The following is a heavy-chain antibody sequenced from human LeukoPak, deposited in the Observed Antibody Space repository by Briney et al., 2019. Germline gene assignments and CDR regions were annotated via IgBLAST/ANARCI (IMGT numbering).Heavy chain of an antibody. D-gene: IGHD3-10*01. V-gene: IGHV1-46*01. CDR3: ARDSPRGNNVGDY. Sequence: ASVKVSCKASGYTFTNYYIHWVRQAPGQGLEWMGLINPGGDNTNYAQNFQGRVTMTRDTSASTVYMELRSLRSDDTAVYYCARDSPRGNNVGDYWGQGTLVTVSS. CDR1: GYTFTNYY. J-gene: IGHJ4*02. CDR2: INPGGDNT.